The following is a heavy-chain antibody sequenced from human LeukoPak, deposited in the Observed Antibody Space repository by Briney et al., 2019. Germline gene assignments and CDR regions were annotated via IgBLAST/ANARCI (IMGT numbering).Heavy chain of an antibody. J-gene: IGHJ6*01. CDR2: INHSGST. Sequence: SETLSLTCAVYGGSFSGYYWSWIRQPPGKGLEWIGEINHSGSTNYNPSLKSRVTISVDTSKNQFSLKLSSVTAADTAVYYCARGRLGQYYDILTGSVPYYYYYGMDVWGQGTTVTVSS. D-gene: IGHD3-9*01. V-gene: IGHV4-34*01. CDR1: GGSFSGYY. CDR3: ARGRLGQYYDILTGSVPYYYYYGMDV.